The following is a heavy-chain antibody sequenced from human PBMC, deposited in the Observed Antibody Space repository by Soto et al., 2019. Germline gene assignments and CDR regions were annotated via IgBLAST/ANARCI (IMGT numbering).Heavy chain of an antibody. Sequence: ASVEVCCEACGYSFNSYYMHWVRQAPEQGLEWMGIINPSGGSTSYAQKFQGRVTMTRDTSTSTVYMELSSLRSEDTAVYYCAREDGSGNYGMAVWGQGTTVTVSS. CDR2: INPSGGST. J-gene: IGHJ6*02. D-gene: IGHD3-10*01. CDR3: AREDGSGNYGMAV. V-gene: IGHV1-46*02. CDR1: GYSFNSYY.